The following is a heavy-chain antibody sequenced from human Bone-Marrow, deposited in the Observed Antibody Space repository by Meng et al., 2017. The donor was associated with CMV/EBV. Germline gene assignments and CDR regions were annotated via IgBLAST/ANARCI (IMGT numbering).Heavy chain of an antibody. CDR2: IKSDGSST. J-gene: IGHJ4*02. Sequence: GGSLRLSCAASGFTLSRYWMHWVRQAPGKGLVWVARIKSDGSSTNYADSVKGRITISRDNAKNTLYLQMHSLRAEDTAVYYCARGGDYYSGSGEWGPWGQGMRVTGSS. D-gene: IGHD3-10*01. CDR1: GFTLSRYW. V-gene: IGHV3-74*01. CDR3: ARGGDYYSGSGEWGP.